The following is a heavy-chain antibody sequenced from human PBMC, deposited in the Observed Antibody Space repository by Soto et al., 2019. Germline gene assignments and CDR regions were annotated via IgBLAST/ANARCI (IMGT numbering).Heavy chain of an antibody. CDR1: GFTFSTFG. V-gene: IGHV3-30*18. CDR2: ISYDGSNE. Sequence: GGSLRLSCAASGFTFSTFGMHWVRQAPGKGLEWVAVISYDGSNEFYADSVKGRFTISRDNSKNTLSLQMNSLRAEDTAVYYCAKDRHRLGYCSGGSCYSGGIDYWGQGTLVTVS. CDR3: AKDRHRLGYCSGGSCYSGGIDY. J-gene: IGHJ4*02. D-gene: IGHD2-15*01.